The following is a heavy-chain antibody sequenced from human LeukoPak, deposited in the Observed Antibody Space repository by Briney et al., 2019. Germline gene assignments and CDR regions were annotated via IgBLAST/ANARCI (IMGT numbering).Heavy chain of an antibody. CDR2: INDNGADT. V-gene: IGHV3-23*01. Sequence: GGSLRLPCAASGFTFSSYAMSWVRQAPGKGLKWVSTINDNGADTYYADSVKGRFTISRDNSYNTVSLQMNSLRDEDTGVYYCAKGLRTGVGPYMGYHYYMDVWGKGATVTVSS. CDR3: AKGLRTGVGPYMGYHYYMDV. D-gene: IGHD3-16*01. CDR1: GFTFSSYA. J-gene: IGHJ6*03.